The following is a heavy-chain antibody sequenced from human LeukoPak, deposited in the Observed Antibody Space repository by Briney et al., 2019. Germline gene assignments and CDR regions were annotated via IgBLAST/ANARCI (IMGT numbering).Heavy chain of an antibody. CDR1: GGTFSSYA. CDR2: IIPIFGTA. J-gene: IGHJ4*02. D-gene: IGHD1-26*01. CDR3: ASRGSWGGNYFDY. V-gene: IGHV1-69*05. Sequence: SVKVSCKASGGTFSSYAISWVRQAPGQGLEWMGGIIPIFGTANHAQKFQGRVTITTDESTSTAYMELSSLRSEDTAVYYCASRGSWGGNYFDYWGQGTLVTVSS.